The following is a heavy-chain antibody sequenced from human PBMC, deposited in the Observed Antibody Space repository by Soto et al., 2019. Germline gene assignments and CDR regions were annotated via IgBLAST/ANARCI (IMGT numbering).Heavy chain of an antibody. D-gene: IGHD5-12*01. J-gene: IGHJ4*02. CDR3: ARVLEMATINY. CDR2: INHSGST. V-gene: IGHV4-34*01. CDR1: GGSFSGYY. Sequence: SETLSLTCAVYGGSFSGYYWSWIRQPPGKGLEWIGEINHSGSTNYNPSIKSRVTISVDTSKNQFSLKLSSVTAADTAVYYCARVLEMATINYWGQGTPVTVSS.